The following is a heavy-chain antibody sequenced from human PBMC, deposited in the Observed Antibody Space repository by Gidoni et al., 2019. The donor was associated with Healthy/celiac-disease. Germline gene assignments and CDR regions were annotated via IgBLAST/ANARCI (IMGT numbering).Heavy chain of an antibody. J-gene: IGHJ2*01. D-gene: IGHD6-6*01. CDR3: AKAQSIAARRGYFDL. CDR2: ISGRGGST. CDR1: GFTFSSYA. Sequence: EVQLLESGGGLVQPGGSLRLSCAASGFTFSSYAMSWVRQAPGQGLGWVSAISGRGGSTYYADSVKGRFTISRDNSKNTLYLQMNSLRAEDTAVYYCAKAQSIAARRGYFDLWGRGTLVTVSS. V-gene: IGHV3-23*01.